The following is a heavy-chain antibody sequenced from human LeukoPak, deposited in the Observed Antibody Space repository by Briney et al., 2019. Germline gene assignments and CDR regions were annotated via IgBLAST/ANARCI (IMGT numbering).Heavy chain of an antibody. CDR1: GGTFSSYA. Sequence: SVKVSCKASGGTFSSYAISWVRQAPGQGLEWMGGIIPIFGTANYAQKFQGRVTMTRNTSISTAYIELSSLRSEDTAVYYCAREGDIYGVSLMAWFDPWGQGTLVTVSS. CDR3: AREGDIYGVSLMAWFDP. J-gene: IGHJ5*02. D-gene: IGHD4-17*01. V-gene: IGHV1-69*05. CDR2: IIPIFGTA.